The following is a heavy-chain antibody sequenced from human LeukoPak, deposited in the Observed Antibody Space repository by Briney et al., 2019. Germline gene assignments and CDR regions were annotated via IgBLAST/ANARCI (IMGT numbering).Heavy chain of an antibody. CDR1: GFTFSSYG. CDR2: IRYDGSNK. Sequence: GGSLRLSCAASGFTFSSYGMHWVRQAPGKGLEWVAFIRYDGSNKYYADSVKGRFTISRDNSKNTLYLRMNSLRAEDTAVYYCAKEGGYDYVDSSGYYVGPLLDYWGQGTLVTVSS. J-gene: IGHJ4*02. D-gene: IGHD3-22*01. CDR3: AKEGGYDYVDSSGYYVGPLLDY. V-gene: IGHV3-30*02.